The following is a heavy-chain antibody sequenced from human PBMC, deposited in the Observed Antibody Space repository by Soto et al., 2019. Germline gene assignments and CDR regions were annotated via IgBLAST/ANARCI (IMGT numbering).Heavy chain of an antibody. CDR3: VRGIGYIDS. CDR2: TYYMSRWXX. J-gene: IGHJ4*02. Sequence: SQTLSLTCVISGDSVSINSAAWSWLRQSPSRGLEWLGMTYYMSRWXXDYALSVXXRITINPDTSXNQFSXQLKSVTHDDTAVYYCVRGIGYIDSWRQGTLVTVSS. CDR1: GDSVSINSAA. V-gene: IGHV6-1*01. D-gene: IGHD2-21*01.